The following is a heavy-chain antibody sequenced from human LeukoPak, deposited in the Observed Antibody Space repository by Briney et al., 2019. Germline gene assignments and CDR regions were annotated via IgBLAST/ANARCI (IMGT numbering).Heavy chain of an antibody. CDR2: ISYDGSNK. CDR3: AKDATAVVGTVYMDV. CDR1: GFTFSNFA. V-gene: IGHV3-30*04. D-gene: IGHD6-13*01. Sequence: PGGSLRLSCAASGFTFSNFAMHWVRQAPGKGLEWVAIISYDGSNKYYAGSVEGRLTISRDNAKNSLYLQMDSLRAEDTAVYYCAKDATAVVGTVYMDVWGKGTTVTISS. J-gene: IGHJ6*03.